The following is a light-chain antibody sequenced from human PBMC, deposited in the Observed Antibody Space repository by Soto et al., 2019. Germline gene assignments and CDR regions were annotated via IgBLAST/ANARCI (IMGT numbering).Light chain of an antibody. V-gene: IGLV2-14*01. CDR1: NSDVGGHNY. J-gene: IGLJ2*01. Sequence: QSVLTQPASVSGSPGQSITISCTGTNSDVGGHNYVSWYQQRPGKVPKLLIYEVTDRPSGASNRFSGSKSGNTASLTISGLQAEDEADYFCASYTSRNTLIFGGGTKVNVL. CDR3: ASYTSRNTLI. CDR2: EVT.